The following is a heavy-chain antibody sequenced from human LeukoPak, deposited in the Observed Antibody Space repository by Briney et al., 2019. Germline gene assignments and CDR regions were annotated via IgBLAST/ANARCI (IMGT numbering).Heavy chain of an antibody. CDR2: ISYDGSNK. CDR3: ARGLITMIVVAYLGLDY. CDR1: GFTFSSYA. Sequence: GGSLRLSCAASGFTFSSYAMHWVRQAPGKGLEWVAVISYDGSNKYYADSVKGRFTISRDNSKNTLYLQMTSLRAEDTAVYYCARGLITMIVVAYLGLDYWGQGTLVTVSS. D-gene: IGHD3-22*01. J-gene: IGHJ4*02. V-gene: IGHV3-30-3*01.